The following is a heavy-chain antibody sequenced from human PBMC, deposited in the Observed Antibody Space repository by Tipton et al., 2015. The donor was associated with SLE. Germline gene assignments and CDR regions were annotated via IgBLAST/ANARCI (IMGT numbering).Heavy chain of an antibody. J-gene: IGHJ4*02. V-gene: IGHV3-74*01. CDR3: TRGGSGYSLN. D-gene: IGHD3-22*01. Sequence: LVWVSRMNSDGSNIGYADSVKGRFTISRDNAKNTLYLQMNSLRAEDTAVYYCTRGGSGYSLNWGQGTLVTVSS. CDR2: MNSDGSNI.